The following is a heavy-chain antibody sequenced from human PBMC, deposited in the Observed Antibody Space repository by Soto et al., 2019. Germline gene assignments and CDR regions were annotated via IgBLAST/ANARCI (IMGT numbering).Heavy chain of an antibody. V-gene: IGHV3-23*01. CDR1: GFTFSSYA. Sequence: EVQLLESGGGLVQPGGSLRLSCAASGFTFSSYAMSWVRQAPGKGLEWVSAISGSGGSTYYADSVKGRFTISRDNSKNTLYLQMNSLRAEDTDVYYCAKDIYYGDYAIGYWGQGTLVTVSS. D-gene: IGHD4-17*01. J-gene: IGHJ4*02. CDR2: ISGSGGST. CDR3: AKDIYYGDYAIGY.